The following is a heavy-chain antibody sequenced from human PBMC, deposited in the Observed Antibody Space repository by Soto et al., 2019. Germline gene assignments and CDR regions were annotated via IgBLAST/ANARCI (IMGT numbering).Heavy chain of an antibody. CDR3: ASGGLEWLPKRYYYGMDI. D-gene: IGHD3-3*01. CDR1: GFTFNSHI. CDR2: ISKDGSNE. V-gene: IGHV3-30*04. Sequence: QVQLVESGGGVVQPGRSPRLSCVASGFTFNSHIMHWVRQAPGKGLEWVAVISKDGSNEHYADSVKGRFTISRDNSKNTLYLQMNSLRAEDTAVYYCASGGLEWLPKRYYYGMDIWGQGTTVTVSS. J-gene: IGHJ6*02.